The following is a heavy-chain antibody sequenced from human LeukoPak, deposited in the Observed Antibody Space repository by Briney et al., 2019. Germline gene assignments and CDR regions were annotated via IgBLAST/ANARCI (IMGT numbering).Heavy chain of an antibody. J-gene: IGHJ4*02. CDR3: ARQDYYGSSGYYAYYFDY. Sequence: SETLSLTCSVSGGSISSYYWSWIRQPPGKGLVGFGYIYNSGSTNYNPSLKSRVTISVETSKKPFSLMRSSVTAAAAAVYCWARQDYYGSSGYYAYYFDYWSQGTLVTVSS. CDR2: IYNSGST. D-gene: IGHD3-22*01. V-gene: IGHV4-59*08. CDR1: GGSISSYY.